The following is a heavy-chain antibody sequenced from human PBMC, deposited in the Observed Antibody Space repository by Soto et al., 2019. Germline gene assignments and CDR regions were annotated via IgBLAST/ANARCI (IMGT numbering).Heavy chain of an antibody. D-gene: IGHD4-17*01. J-gene: IGHJ3*02. Sequence: PSETLSVTCTVSGGSISSGGYYWSWIRQHPGKGLEWIGYIYYSGSTYYNPSLKSRVTISVDTSKNQFSLKLSSVTAADTAVYYCARGLRDAFDIWGQGTMVTVS. V-gene: IGHV4-31*03. CDR3: ARGLRDAFDI. CDR1: GGSISSGGYY. CDR2: IYYSGST.